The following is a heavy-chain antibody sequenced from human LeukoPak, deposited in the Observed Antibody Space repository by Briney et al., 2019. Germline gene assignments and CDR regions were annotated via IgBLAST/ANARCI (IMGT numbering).Heavy chain of an antibody. J-gene: IGHJ5*02. D-gene: IGHD3-22*01. CDR2: IYYSGST. CDR3: ARREGAHYYDSSGYYWFDP. Sequence: SETLSLTCTVSGGSIGSYYWSWIRQPPGKGLEWIGYIYYSGSTYYNPSLKSRVTISVDTSKNQFSLRLSSVTAADTAVYYCARREGAHYYDSSGYYWFDPWGQGTLVTVSS. CDR1: GGSIGSYY. V-gene: IGHV4-59*08.